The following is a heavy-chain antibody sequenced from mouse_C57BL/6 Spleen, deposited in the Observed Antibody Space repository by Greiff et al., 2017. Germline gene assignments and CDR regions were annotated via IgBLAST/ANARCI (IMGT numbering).Heavy chain of an antibody. V-gene: IGHV1-4*01. CDR2: INPSSGYT. J-gene: IGHJ2*01. Sequence: QVQLQQSGAELVRPGASVKMSCKASGYTFTSYTMHWVKQRPGQGLEWIGYINPSSGYTKYNQKFKDKATLTADKSSSTAYMQLSSLTSEDSAVYYCARSGSTVVATDYWGQGTTLTVSS. CDR3: ARSGSTVVATDY. D-gene: IGHD1-1*01. CDR1: GYTFTSYT.